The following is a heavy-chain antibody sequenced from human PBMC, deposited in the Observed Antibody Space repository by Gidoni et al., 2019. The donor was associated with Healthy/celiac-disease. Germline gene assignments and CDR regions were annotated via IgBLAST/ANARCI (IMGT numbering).Heavy chain of an antibody. Sequence: EVQLVASGGGLVQPGGSLRLSCPASRFPFRSHWMSWVRQAPGKGLEWVANIKQDGSEKYYVDSVKGRFTISRDNAKNSLYLQMNSLRAEDTAVYYCARVTYYDFWSGYGFDYWGQGTLVTVSS. CDR2: IKQDGSEK. CDR1: RFPFRSHW. CDR3: ARVTYYDFWSGYGFDY. D-gene: IGHD3-3*01. V-gene: IGHV3-7*03. J-gene: IGHJ4*02.